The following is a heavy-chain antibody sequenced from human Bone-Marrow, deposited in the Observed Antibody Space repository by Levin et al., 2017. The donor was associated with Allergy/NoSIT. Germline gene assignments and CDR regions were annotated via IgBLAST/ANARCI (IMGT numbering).Heavy chain of an antibody. CDR1: GDSITSYY. D-gene: IGHD6-19*01. J-gene: IGHJ4*02. CDR2: FYYSWST. V-gene: IGHV4-59*01. Sequence: TTSETLSLTCNVSGDSITSYYWSWLRQSPGKGLEWIGSFYYSWSTSYNPSFETRVTISGDTSKRHFSLKLTSVTAADTAVYYCARKHGSDWFFTLWGRGTLVTVSS. CDR3: ARKHGSDWFFTL.